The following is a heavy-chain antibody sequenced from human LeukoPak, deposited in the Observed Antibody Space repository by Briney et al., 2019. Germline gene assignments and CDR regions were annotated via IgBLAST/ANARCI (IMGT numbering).Heavy chain of an antibody. Sequence: GGSLRLSCAASGSTFSSYSMNWVRQAPGKGLEWVSSISSSSSYIYYADSVKGRFTISRDNAKNSLYLQMNSLRAEDTAVYYCARERGYSYGYGDYWGQGTLVTVSS. J-gene: IGHJ4*02. V-gene: IGHV3-21*01. D-gene: IGHD5-18*01. CDR2: ISSSSSYI. CDR3: ARERGYSYGYGDY. CDR1: GSTFSSYS.